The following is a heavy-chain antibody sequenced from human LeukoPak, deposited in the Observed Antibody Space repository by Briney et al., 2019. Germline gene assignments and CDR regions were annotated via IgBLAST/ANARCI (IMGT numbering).Heavy chain of an antibody. CDR2: IYYSGTT. V-gene: IGHV4-59*12. CDR1: GGSISSYY. Sequence: PSETLSLTCAVSGGSISSYYWSWIRQPPGKGLEWIGYIYYSGTTNYNPSLKSRVTISVDTSKNQFSLKLSSVTAADTAVYYCARTGWIFGVVPPLFDYWGQGTLVTVSS. D-gene: IGHD3-3*01. CDR3: ARTGWIFGVVPPLFDY. J-gene: IGHJ4*02.